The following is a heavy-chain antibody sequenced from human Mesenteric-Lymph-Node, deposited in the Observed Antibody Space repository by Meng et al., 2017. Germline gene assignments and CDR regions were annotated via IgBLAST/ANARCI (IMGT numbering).Heavy chain of an antibody. CDR2: INSDGSST. Sequence: EVQLVVSGGGLVQPGGSLRLSCAASGFTFSSYWMHWVRQAPGKGLVWVSRINSDGSSTSYADSVKGRFTISRDNAKNTLYLQMNSLRAEDTAVYYCAREGGDLYYFDYWGQGTLVTVSS. CDR1: GFTFSSYW. D-gene: IGHD3-16*01. J-gene: IGHJ4*02. V-gene: IGHV3-74*01. CDR3: AREGGDLYYFDY.